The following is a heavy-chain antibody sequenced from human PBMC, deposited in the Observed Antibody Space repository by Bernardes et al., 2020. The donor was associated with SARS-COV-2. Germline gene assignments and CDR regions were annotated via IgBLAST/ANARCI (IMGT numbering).Heavy chain of an antibody. Sequence: TLSLTCTVSGGSVSTTDSDWGWIRQPPGKGLEWIGSIYYTGSTYYNPSLKSRVTISLGTSENQFSLKLSSLTAADTAVYYCVSMIVGAKVDFWGQGTLVTVSS. J-gene: IGHJ4*02. V-gene: IGHV4-39*01. CDR3: VSMIVGAKVDF. D-gene: IGHD1-26*01. CDR2: IYYTGST. CDR1: GGSVSTTDSD.